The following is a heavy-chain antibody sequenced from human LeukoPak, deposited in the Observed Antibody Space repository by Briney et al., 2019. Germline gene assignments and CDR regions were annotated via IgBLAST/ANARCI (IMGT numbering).Heavy chain of an antibody. J-gene: IGHJ4*02. V-gene: IGHV1-18*01. CDR1: GYTFTSYG. D-gene: IGHD3-22*01. CDR3: ARDRSPRHYYDTSDYHGAANY. Sequence: ASVKVSCKASGYTFTSYGISWVRQAPGQGLEWMGWISAYNGYTRYAQKVQGRVTMTTDTSTSTAYMELRSLRSDDTAVYYCARDRSPRHYYDTSDYHGAANYWGQGTLVTVSS. CDR2: ISAYNGYT.